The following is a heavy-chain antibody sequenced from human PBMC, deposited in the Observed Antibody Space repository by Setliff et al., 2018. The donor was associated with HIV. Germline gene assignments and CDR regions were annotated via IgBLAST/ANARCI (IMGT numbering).Heavy chain of an antibody. CDR1: GDSIDSPSFY. Sequence: PSETLSLTCTVSGDSIDSPSFYWGWIRQSPGKGLEWIASIYYRGTTYYHPSLKSRVTVSLDTSKNQFSLTLTSMTATDTAVYYCARHLTGRLFDSWGQGTLVTVSS. CDR3: ARHLTGRLFDS. V-gene: IGHV4-39*01. J-gene: IGHJ5*01. CDR2: IYYRGTT.